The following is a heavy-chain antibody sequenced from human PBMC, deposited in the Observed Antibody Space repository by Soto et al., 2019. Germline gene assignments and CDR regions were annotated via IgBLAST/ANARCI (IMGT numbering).Heavy chain of an antibody. D-gene: IGHD3-3*01. Sequence: SETLSLTCTVSGGSISSYYWSWIRQPPGKGLEWIGYIYYSGSTNYNPSLKSRVTISVDTSKNQFSLKLSSVTAADTAVYYCARDSYYDFWSGSAPYYYGMDVWGQGTTVT. CDR2: IYYSGST. CDR3: ARDSYYDFWSGSAPYYYGMDV. J-gene: IGHJ6*02. CDR1: GGSISSYY. V-gene: IGHV4-59*01.